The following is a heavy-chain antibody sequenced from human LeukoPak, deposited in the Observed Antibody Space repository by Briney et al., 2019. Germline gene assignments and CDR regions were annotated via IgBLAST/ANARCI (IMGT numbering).Heavy chain of an antibody. CDR3: ARDLGNCSSTSCYTVGY. V-gene: IGHV1-2*02. CDR1: GYTFTGYY. D-gene: IGHD2-2*02. J-gene: IGHJ4*02. Sequence: ASVKVSYKASGYTFTGYYMHWVRQAPGQGLEWMGWINPNSGGTNYAQKFQGRVTMTRDTSISTAYMELSRLRSDDTAVYYCARDLGNCSSTSCYTVGYWGQGTLVTVSS. CDR2: INPNSGGT.